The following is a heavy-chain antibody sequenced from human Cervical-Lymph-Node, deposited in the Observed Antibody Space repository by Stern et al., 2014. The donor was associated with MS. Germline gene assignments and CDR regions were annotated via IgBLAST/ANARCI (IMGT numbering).Heavy chain of an antibody. CDR1: GGSISSYY. Sequence: QVQLLQSGPGLVKPSETLSLTCTVSGGSISSYYWSWIRQPPGKGLEGIGYIYYSGSTNYNPSLKSRVTISVDTSKNQFSLKLSSVTAADTAVYYCARAGQQLVLRWFDPWGQGTLVTVSS. V-gene: IGHV4-59*01. D-gene: IGHD6-13*01. CDR3: ARAGQQLVLRWFDP. CDR2: IYYSGST. J-gene: IGHJ5*02.